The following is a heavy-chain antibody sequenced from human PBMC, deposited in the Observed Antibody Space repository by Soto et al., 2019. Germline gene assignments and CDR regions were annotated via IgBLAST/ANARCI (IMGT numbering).Heavy chain of an antibody. Sequence: SVKFSCKASGYTFTSYAMHWVRQAPGQMLECMVWINAGNGNTKYXXKFQGRVXXTRDTSASTAXMELSXLRSEDTAVYYCARFRPWLANYWCQGTLVTVSS. D-gene: IGHD5-12*01. CDR2: INAGNGNT. V-gene: IGHV1-3*01. CDR3: ARFRPWLANY. J-gene: IGHJ4*02. CDR1: GYTFTSYA.